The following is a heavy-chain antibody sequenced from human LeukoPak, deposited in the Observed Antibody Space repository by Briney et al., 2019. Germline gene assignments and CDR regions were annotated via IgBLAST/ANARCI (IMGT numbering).Heavy chain of an antibody. Sequence: PGGSLRLSCAAFGFTFSDYYMSWIRQAPGKGLEWVSYISSSGSTIYYADSVKGRFTISRDNAKNSLYLQMNSLRAEDTAVYYCARDSLPYYYDSSGYYQNWFDPWGQGTLVTVSS. CDR2: ISSSGSTI. D-gene: IGHD3-22*01. CDR1: GFTFSDYY. CDR3: ARDSLPYYYDSSGYYQNWFDP. J-gene: IGHJ5*02. V-gene: IGHV3-11*01.